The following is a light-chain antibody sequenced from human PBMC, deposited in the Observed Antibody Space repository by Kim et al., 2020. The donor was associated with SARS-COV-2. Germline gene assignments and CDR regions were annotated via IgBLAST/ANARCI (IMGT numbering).Light chain of an antibody. CDR3: NSYTSSTSDV. J-gene: IGLJ1*01. V-gene: IGLV2-14*01. Sequence: QSVLTQPASVSGSPGQSITISCTGTSSDVGHYNSVSWYQQHPGKAPKLMIYDVTKRPSGVSIRFSGSKSGNTASLTISGLQAEDEADYYCNSYTSSTSDVFGTGTKV. CDR1: SSDVGHYNS. CDR2: DVT.